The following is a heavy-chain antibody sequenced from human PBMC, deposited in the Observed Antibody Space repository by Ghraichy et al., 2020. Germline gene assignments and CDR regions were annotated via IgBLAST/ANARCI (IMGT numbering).Heavy chain of an antibody. CDR3: VRGKPHYYDDSDYSPYYFDY. V-gene: IGHV4-34*01. Sequence: SETLSLTCAVYGGSLGGHYWTWIRQPPGKGLEWIGEINRGGSAKYSPSLKSRVTISVDTSSNQFSLRLTSVTAADTAVYYCVRGKPHYYDDSDYSPYYFDYWDQGTLVTVSS. CDR2: INRGGSA. J-gene: IGHJ4*02. CDR1: GGSLGGHY. D-gene: IGHD3-22*01.